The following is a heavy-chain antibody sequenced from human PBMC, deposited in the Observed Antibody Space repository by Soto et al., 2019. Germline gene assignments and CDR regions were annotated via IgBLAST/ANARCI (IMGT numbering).Heavy chain of an antibody. J-gene: IGHJ4*02. Sequence: VGSLRLSCAASGFTFSDYYMSWIRQAPGKGLEWVSYISSSGSTIYYADSVKGRFTISRDNAKNSLYLQMNSLRAEDTAVYYCARTDWNSPVDYWGQGTLVTVSS. V-gene: IGHV3-11*01. CDR2: ISSSGSTI. D-gene: IGHD1-7*01. CDR1: GFTFSDYY. CDR3: ARTDWNSPVDY.